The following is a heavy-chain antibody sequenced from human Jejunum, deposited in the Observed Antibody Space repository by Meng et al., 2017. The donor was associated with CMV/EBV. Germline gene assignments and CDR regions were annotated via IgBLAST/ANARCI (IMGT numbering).Heavy chain of an antibody. V-gene: IGHV4-39*01. CDR3: ARLDFWSGYYIDY. Sequence: SCGSISSSSYYWCWIRQPPGKGLEWIGRIYYSGSTYYNPSLKSRVTISVDTSKNQFSLKLSSVTAADTAVYYCARLDFWSGYYIDYWGQGTLVTVSS. CDR2: IYYSGST. J-gene: IGHJ4*02. CDR1: CGSISSSSYY. D-gene: IGHD3-3*01.